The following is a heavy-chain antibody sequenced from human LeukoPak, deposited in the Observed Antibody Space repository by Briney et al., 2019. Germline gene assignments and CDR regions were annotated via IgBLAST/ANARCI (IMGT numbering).Heavy chain of an antibody. CDR1: GGSISSRSYY. D-gene: IGHD1-26*01. V-gene: IGHV4-61*02. J-gene: IGHJ4*02. Sequence: SETLSLTCTVSGGSISSRSYYWSWIRQPAGKGLEWIGRIYTSGTTNYNPSLKSRVTISVDTSKNQFSLKLNSVTAADTAVYYCARDNFSGSYHFDYWGQGTLVTVSS. CDR3: ARDNFSGSYHFDY. CDR2: IYTSGTT.